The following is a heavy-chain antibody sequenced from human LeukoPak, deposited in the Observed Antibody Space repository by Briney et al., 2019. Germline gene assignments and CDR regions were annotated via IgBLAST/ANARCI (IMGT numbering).Heavy chain of an antibody. D-gene: IGHD3-22*01. Sequence: GRSLRLSCAASGFTFSSYAMHWVRQAPGKGLEWVAVISYDGSNKYYADSVKGRFTISRDNSKNTLYLQMNSLRAEDTAVYYCARGYYYDSSGYYQYGYWGQGTLVTVSS. J-gene: IGHJ4*02. CDR3: ARGYYYDSSGYYQYGY. CDR1: GFTFSSYA. CDR2: ISYDGSNK. V-gene: IGHV3-30*04.